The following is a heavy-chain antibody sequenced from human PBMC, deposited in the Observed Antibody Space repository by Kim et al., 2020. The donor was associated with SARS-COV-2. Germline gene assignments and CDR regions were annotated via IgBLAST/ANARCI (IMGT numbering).Heavy chain of an antibody. CDR2: ET. Sequence: ETIYAQKFQGRVTMTEDTSTDTAYMELSSLRSEDTAVYYCATDHLRSFDYWGQGTLVTVSS. CDR3: ATDHLRSFDY. D-gene: IGHD3-16*01. V-gene: IGHV1-24*01. J-gene: IGHJ4*02.